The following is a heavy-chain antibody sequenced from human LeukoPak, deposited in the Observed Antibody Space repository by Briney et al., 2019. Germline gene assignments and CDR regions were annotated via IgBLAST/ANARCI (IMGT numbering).Heavy chain of an antibody. CDR3: ARYRRVTHIQVDALDI. CDR2: IYYTGSPT. V-gene: IGHV4-61*01. CDR1: GGSVISGSYY. J-gene: IGHJ3*02. Sequence: SETLSLTCTVSGGSVISGSYYWSWIRQPPGEGLEWIGSIYYTGSPTNSNPSLKNRVTISVDTSKNQFSLKLTSVTAADTAVYYCARYRRVTHIQVDALDIWGQGAMVTVSS. D-gene: IGHD5-18*01.